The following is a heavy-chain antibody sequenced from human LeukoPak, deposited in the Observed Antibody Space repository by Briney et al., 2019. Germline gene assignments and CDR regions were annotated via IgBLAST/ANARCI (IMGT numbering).Heavy chain of an antibody. CDR2: ISSSSSYI. D-gene: IGHD4-17*01. CDR1: GFTFSSYS. V-gene: IGHV3-21*01. CDR3: ARVVTTYAFDI. Sequence: PGGSLRLSRAASGFTFSSYSMNWVRQAPGKGLEWVSSISSSSSYIYYADSVKGRFTISRDNAKNSLYLQMNSLRAEDTAVYYCARVVTTYAFDIWGQGTMVTVSS. J-gene: IGHJ3*02.